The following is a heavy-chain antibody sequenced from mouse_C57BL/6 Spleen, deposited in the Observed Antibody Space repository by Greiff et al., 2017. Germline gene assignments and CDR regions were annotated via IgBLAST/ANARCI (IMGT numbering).Heavy chain of an antibody. Sequence: EVQLQQSGAELVRPGASVKLSCTASGFNIKDYYMHWVKQRPEQGLEWLGRIDPEDGDTEYAPKFQGKATMTADTSSNTAYLQLSSLTSQDTAVYYCTKGHYSNQYYFDYWGQGTTLTVSS. CDR2: IDPEDGDT. CDR1: GFNIKDYY. CDR3: TKGHYSNQYYFDY. D-gene: IGHD2-5*01. J-gene: IGHJ2*01. V-gene: IGHV14-1*01.